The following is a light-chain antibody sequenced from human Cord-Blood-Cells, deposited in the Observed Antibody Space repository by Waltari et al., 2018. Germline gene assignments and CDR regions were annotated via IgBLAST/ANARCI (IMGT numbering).Light chain of an antibody. Sequence: SSELTQPPSVSVSPGQKARITCSAHALPTQYAYWYQQKPGQPTVLVIYKDSEGPSAIPRRFGGSSKGTTVTLTISGVQAEDEADHYIQSADSSGTYQVFGGGTKLTVL. CDR1: ALPTQY. CDR3: QSADSSGTYQV. J-gene: IGLJ3*02. V-gene: IGLV3-25*02. CDR2: KDS.